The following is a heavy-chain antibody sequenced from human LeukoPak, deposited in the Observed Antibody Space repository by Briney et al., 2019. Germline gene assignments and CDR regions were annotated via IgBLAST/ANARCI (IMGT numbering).Heavy chain of an antibody. CDR2: IKEDGSQT. V-gene: IGHV3-7*01. CDR1: GFTFSRSW. Sequence: GGSLRLSCVASGFTFSRSWMDWVRQAPGKGLEWVANIKEDGSQTYYVDSAKGRFTISRDNAKNSLYLQMDSLRVEDTAIYYCAKSLVYWGRGTPVTVSS. J-gene: IGHJ4*02. CDR3: AKSLVY.